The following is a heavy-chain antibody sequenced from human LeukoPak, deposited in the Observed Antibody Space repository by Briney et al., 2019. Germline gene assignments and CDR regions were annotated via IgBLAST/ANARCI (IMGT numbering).Heavy chain of an antibody. CDR2: IIPIFGTA. Sequence: SVKVSCKASGGTFSSYAISWVRQAPGQGLEWMGGIIPIFGTANYAQRFQGRVTITADKSTSTAYMELSSLRSEDTAVYYCAGEYYDILTGYYNRYYYYMDVWGKGTTVTVSS. J-gene: IGHJ6*03. CDR3: AGEYYDILTGYYNRYYYYMDV. D-gene: IGHD3-9*01. CDR1: GGTFSSYA. V-gene: IGHV1-69*06.